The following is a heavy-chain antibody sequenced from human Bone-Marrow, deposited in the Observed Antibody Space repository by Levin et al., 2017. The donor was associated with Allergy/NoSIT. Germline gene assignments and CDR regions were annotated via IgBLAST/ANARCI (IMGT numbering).Heavy chain of an antibody. CDR3: ARQKGSGWISH. J-gene: IGHJ4*02. D-gene: IGHD6-19*01. CDR1: GGSISSSSYY. CDR2: IYYSGST. Sequence: SCTVSGGSISSSSYYWGWIRQPPGKGLEWIGSIYYSGSTYYNPSLKSRVTISVDTSKNQFSLKLSSVTAADTAVYYCARQKGSGWISHWGQGTLVTVSS. V-gene: IGHV4-39*01.